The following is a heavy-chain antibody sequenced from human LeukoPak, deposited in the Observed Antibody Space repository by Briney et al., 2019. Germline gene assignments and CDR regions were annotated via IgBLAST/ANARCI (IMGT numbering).Heavy chain of an antibody. V-gene: IGHV1-69*06. D-gene: IGHD4-17*01. CDR3: ASNGDYVPTEYFQH. CDR2: IIPIFGTA. CDR1: GGTFSSYA. Sequence: ASVKVSCKASGGTFSSYAISWVRQAPGQGLEWMEGIIPIFGTANYAQKFQGRVTITADKSTSTAYMELSSLRSEDTAVYYCASNGDYVPTEYFQHWGQGTLVTVSS. J-gene: IGHJ1*01.